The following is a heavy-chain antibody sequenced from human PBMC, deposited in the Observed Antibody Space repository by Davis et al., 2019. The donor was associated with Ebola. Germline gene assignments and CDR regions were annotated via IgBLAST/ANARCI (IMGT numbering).Heavy chain of an antibody. Sequence: GESLKISCAASGFVFSSYVMSWVRRAPGKGLEWVSTLGLSADTYYADSVKGRFTLSRDNSKNTLYLQMNNLRAEDTAVYYCARDGEYCTNGICSTYFDNWGQGTLVTVSS. V-gene: IGHV3-23*01. CDR3: ARDGEYCTNGICSTYFDN. CDR1: GFVFSSYV. CDR2: LGLSADT. D-gene: IGHD2-8*01. J-gene: IGHJ4*02.